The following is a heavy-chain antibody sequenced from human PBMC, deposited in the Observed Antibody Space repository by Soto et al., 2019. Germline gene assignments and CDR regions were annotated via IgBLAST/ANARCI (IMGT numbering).Heavy chain of an antibody. CDR3: ARDAREVAVAGTVY. V-gene: IGHV1-69*13. CDR1: GGTFSSYA. Sequence: ASVKVSCKASGGTFSSYAISWVRQAPGQGLEWMGGIIPIFGTANYAQKFQGRVTIAADESTSTAYMELSSLRSEDTAVYYCARDAREVAVAGTVYWGQGTLVTVSS. D-gene: IGHD6-19*01. J-gene: IGHJ4*02. CDR2: IIPIFGTA.